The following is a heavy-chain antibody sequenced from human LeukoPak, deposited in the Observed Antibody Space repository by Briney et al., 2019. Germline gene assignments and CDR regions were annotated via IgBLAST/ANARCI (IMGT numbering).Heavy chain of an antibody. CDR1: GFTLSRYA. CDR2: ISGSGGST. CDR3: AKGGIQLWSKPDY. Sequence: GGSLRRSCAASGFTLSRYAVSWVRQAPGKRLEWVSAISGSGGSTYYADSVNGRFTISRDNSKNTLYLQMNSLRAEDTAVYYCAKGGIQLWSKPDYWGQGTLVTVSS. J-gene: IGHJ4*02. V-gene: IGHV3-23*01. D-gene: IGHD5-18*01.